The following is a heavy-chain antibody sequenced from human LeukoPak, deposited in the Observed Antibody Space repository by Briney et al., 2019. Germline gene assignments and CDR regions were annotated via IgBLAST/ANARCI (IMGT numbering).Heavy chain of an antibody. D-gene: IGHD6-13*01. CDR3: ARDKIAAAGTHIDY. CDR1: GGSTSSYY. V-gene: IGHV4-4*07. Sequence: PSETLSLTCTVSGGSTSSYYWSWIRQPAGKGLEWIGRIYTSGSTNYNPSLKSRVTISVDKSKNQFSLKLSSVTAADTAVYYCARDKIAAAGTHIDYWGQGTLVTVSS. CDR2: IYTSGST. J-gene: IGHJ4*02.